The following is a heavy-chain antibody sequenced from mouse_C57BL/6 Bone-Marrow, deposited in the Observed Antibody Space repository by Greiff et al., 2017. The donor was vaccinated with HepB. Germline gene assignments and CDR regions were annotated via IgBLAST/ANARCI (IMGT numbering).Heavy chain of an antibody. J-gene: IGHJ1*03. D-gene: IGHD1-1*01. CDR3: ARGGGSSPYWYFDV. CDR2: ISNLAYSI. Sequence: DVMLVESGGGLVQPGGSLKLSCAASGFTFSDYGMAWVRQAPRKGPEWVAFISNLAYSIYYADTVTGRFTISRENAKNTLYLEMSSLRSEDTAMYYCARGGGSSPYWYFDVWGTGTTVTVSS. V-gene: IGHV5-15*01. CDR1: GFTFSDYG.